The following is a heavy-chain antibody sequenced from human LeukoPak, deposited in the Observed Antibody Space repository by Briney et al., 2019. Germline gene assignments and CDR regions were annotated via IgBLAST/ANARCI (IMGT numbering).Heavy chain of an antibody. CDR1: GFTFSSYA. CDR3: ARDPVGGKGPFDY. CDR2: ISYDGSNK. V-gene: IGHV3-30-3*01. Sequence: PGGSLRLSCAASGFTFSSYAMHWVRQAPGKGLEWVAVISYDGSNKYYADSVKGRFTISRDNSKNTQYLQMNSLRAEDTAVYYCARDPVGGKGPFDYWGQGTLVTVSS. D-gene: IGHD4-23*01. J-gene: IGHJ4*02.